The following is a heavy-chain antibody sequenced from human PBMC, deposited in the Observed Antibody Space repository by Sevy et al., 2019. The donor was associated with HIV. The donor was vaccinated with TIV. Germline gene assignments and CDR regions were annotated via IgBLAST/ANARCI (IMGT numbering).Heavy chain of an antibody. J-gene: IGHJ5*02. D-gene: IGHD3-22*01. CDR1: GFTFSNYE. V-gene: IGHV3-48*03. CDR3: ARNGGAYDKGFDP. CDR2: ISNSGSTM. Sequence: GGSLRLSCAASGFTFSNYEMNWVRQVPGKGLEWVSYISNSGSTMYYADSVKDRFTISRDNAKKSLYLQMNSLRVEDTAFYYCARNGGAYDKGFDPWGQGTLVTVSS.